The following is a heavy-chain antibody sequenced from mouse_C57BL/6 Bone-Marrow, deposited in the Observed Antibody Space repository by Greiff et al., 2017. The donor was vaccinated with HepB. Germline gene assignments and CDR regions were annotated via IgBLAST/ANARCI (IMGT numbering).Heavy chain of an antibody. CDR2: IDPSDSYT. V-gene: IGHV1-69*01. CDR3: ARVPTVVADY. CDR1: GYTFTSYW. J-gene: IGHJ2*01. D-gene: IGHD1-1*01. Sequence: QVHVKQPGAELVMPGASVKLSCKASGYTFTSYWMHWVKQRPGQGLEWIGEIDPSDSYTNYNQKFKGKSTLTVDKSPSTAYMQLSSLTSEDSAVYYCARVPTVVADYWGQGTTLTVSS.